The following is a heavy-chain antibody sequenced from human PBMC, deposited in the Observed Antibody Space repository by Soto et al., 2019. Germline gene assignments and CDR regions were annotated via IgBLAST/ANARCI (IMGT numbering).Heavy chain of an antibody. CDR1: GGTFSSDS. J-gene: IGHJ4*02. V-gene: IGHV1-69*13. D-gene: IGHD2-15*01. CDR2: IIPMFDTP. Sequence: SVKVSCNASGGTFSSDSCSWVRQAPGQGLEWMGGIIPMFDTPIYAQKFQDRVTITADESTSTAYMQLSSLRSGDTAVYYCARSGGLDRDFNYWGQGSLVTVSS. CDR3: ARSGGLDRDFNY.